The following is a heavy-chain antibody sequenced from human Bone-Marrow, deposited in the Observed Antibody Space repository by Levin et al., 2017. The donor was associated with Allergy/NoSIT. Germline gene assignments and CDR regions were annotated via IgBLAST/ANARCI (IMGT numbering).Heavy chain of an antibody. V-gene: IGHV3-30-3*01. CDR2: VSYDAVTK. Sequence: GGSLRLSCTASGFTFSDYSMTWVRQTPGKGLEWVALVSYDAVTKYYADSVTGRFTISRDDSMNTVYLQMERLRPEDTAVYYCARDYSYYYDNDGYPTVGVFDNWGQGTLVTVSS. D-gene: IGHD3-22*01. J-gene: IGHJ4*02. CDR1: GFTFSDYS. CDR3: ARDYSYYYDNDGYPTVGVFDN.